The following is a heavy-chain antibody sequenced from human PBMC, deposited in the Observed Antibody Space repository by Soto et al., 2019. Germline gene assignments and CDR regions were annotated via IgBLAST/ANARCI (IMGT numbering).Heavy chain of an antibody. CDR1: GFIVSNTY. V-gene: IGHV3-66*01. CDR2: ISNRGDT. Sequence: GGSLRLSCTASGFIVSNTYVNWVRQAPGKGLEWVSVISNRGDTHYADSVRGRFSLSRDISDNTLHLQMNNLRVEDTAVYYCAREPRYCRGGSCSIAGDAYDIWGQGTMVTVSS. D-gene: IGHD2-15*01. CDR3: AREPRYCRGGSCSIAGDAYDI. J-gene: IGHJ3*02.